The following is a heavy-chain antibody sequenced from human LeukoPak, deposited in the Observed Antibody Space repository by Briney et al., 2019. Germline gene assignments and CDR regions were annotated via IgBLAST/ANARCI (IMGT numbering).Heavy chain of an antibody. Sequence: GGSLRLSCEASGFTFNNFGMHWVRQAPGKGLEWVAFIGYDESKKYYAESVKGRFTISRDDSKNTLYLQMSALKTEDTAVYYCASGIAAAGNWFDPWGQGTLVTVSS. V-gene: IGHV3-30*02. D-gene: IGHD6-13*01. CDR2: IGYDESKK. CDR3: ASGIAAAGNWFDP. CDR1: GFTFNNFG. J-gene: IGHJ5*02.